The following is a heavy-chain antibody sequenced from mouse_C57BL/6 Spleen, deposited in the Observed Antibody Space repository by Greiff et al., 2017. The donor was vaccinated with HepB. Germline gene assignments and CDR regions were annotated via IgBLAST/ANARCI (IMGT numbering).Heavy chain of an antibody. CDR1: GYAFSSYC. V-gene: IGHV1-80*01. D-gene: IGHD4-1*01. J-gene: IGHJ2*01. Sequence: QVQLQQSGAELVKPGASVKISCKASGYAFSSYCMNWVKQRPGKGLEWIGQIYPGDGDTNYNGKFKGKATLTADKSSSTAYMQLSSLTSEDSAVYFCARWETRGFDYWGQGTTLTVSS. CDR3: ARWETRGFDY. CDR2: IYPGDGDT.